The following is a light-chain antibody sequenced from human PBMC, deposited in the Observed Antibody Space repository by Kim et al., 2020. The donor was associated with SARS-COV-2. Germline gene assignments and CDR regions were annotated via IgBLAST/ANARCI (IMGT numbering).Light chain of an antibody. V-gene: IGKV1-5*01. CDR2: DAS. CDR3: QEYKSYLST. Sequence: ASVGDRVTITCRASQSISNWLAWYQQKPGKAPKVLIYDASSLESGVPSRFSGSGSGTEFTLTISSLQSDDFATYYCQEYKSYLSTFGQGTKVDIK. J-gene: IGKJ1*01. CDR1: QSISNW.